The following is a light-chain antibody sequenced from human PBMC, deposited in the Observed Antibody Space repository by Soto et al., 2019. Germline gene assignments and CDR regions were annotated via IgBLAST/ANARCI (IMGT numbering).Light chain of an antibody. V-gene: IGLV1-47*01. CDR3: ATWDGGLNGVV. CDR1: SSNIGNNY. J-gene: IGLJ2*01. CDR2: KNN. Sequence: QSLLTQPPSASGTPGQRVTIPCSGSSSNIGNNYVYWYQQFPGTAPKVLIYKNNQRPSGVPDRFSGSKFGTSASLAISGLRSEDEADYYCATWDGGLNGVVFGGGTKLTVL.